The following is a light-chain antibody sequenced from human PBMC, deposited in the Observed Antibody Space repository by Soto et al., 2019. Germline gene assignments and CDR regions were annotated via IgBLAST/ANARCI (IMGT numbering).Light chain of an antibody. CDR2: GAS. V-gene: IGKV3-15*01. Sequence: EIVMTQSPATLSVSPGERATLSCRASQSVSSNLAWYQQKPGQAPRLLIYGASTRTTGIPARFSGSGSGTAFTLTITSLQSEDFAFYSCQHYNDYPPARTFGQGTKVEIK. CDR1: QSVSSN. CDR3: QHYNDYPPART. J-gene: IGKJ1*01.